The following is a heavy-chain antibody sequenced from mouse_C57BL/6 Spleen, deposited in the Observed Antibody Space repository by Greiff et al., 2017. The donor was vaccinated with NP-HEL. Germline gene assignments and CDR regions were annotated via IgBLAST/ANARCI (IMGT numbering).Heavy chain of an antibody. D-gene: IGHD4-1*01. CDR3: AREGVNWGYFDY. CDR2: ISDGGSYT. Sequence: DVKLVESGGGLVKPGGSLKLSCAASGFTFSSYAMSWVRQTPEKRLEWVATISDGGSYTYYPDNVKGRFTISRDNAKNNLYLQMSHLKSEDTAMYYCAREGVNWGYFDYWGQGTTLTVSS. J-gene: IGHJ2*01. CDR1: GFTFSSYA. V-gene: IGHV5-4*01.